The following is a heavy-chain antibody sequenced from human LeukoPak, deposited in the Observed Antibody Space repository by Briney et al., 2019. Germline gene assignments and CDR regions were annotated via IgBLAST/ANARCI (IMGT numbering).Heavy chain of an antibody. CDR3: TRIPAYYDFWSGHYGMDV. J-gene: IGHJ6*02. Sequence: SQTLSLTCTVSGGSISSADYYWSWIRQHPGKGLEWIGYIYYSGSTYYNPSLKSRVTISVDTSKNQFSLKLSSVTAADTAVYYCTRIPAYYDFWSGHYGMDVWGQGTTVTVSS. CDR2: IYYSGST. D-gene: IGHD3-3*01. V-gene: IGHV4-31*03. CDR1: GGSISSADYY.